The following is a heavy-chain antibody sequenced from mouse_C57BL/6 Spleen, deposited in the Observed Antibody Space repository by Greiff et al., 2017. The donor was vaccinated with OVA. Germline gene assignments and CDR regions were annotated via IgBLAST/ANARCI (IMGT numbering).Heavy chain of an antibody. CDR3: YGSSYWYFDV. V-gene: IGHV1-54*01. D-gene: IGHD1-1*01. CDR2: INPGSGGT. J-gene: IGHJ1*03. Sequence: VQLQQSGAELVRPGTSVKVSCKASGYAFTNYLIEWVKQRPGQGLEWIGVINPGSGGTNYNEKFKGKATLTADKSSSTAYMQLSSLTSEDSAVYFCYGSSYWYFDVWGTGTTVTVSS. CDR1: GYAFTNYL.